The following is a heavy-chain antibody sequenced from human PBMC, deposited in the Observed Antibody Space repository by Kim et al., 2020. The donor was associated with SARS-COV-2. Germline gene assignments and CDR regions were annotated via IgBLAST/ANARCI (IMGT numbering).Heavy chain of an antibody. Sequence: GGSLRLSCAASGFTFSSYAMHWVRQAPGKGLEWVAVISYDGSNKYYADSVKGRFTISRDNSKNTLYLQMNSLRAEDTAVYYCARDSLPAAGFDYWGQGTL. J-gene: IGHJ4*02. V-gene: IGHV3-30-3*01. CDR2: ISYDGSNK. D-gene: IGHD6-13*01. CDR3: ARDSLPAAGFDY. CDR1: GFTFSSYA.